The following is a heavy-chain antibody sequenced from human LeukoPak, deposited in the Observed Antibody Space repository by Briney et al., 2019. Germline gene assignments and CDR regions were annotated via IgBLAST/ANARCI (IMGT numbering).Heavy chain of an antibody. D-gene: IGHD6-19*01. CDR3: ARDRRSSGWYGFWTSQYYFDY. V-gene: IGHV3-21*01. CDR1: GFTFSSYS. CDR2: ISSSSSYI. Sequence: GGSLRLSCAASGFTFSSYSMNWVRQAPGKGLEWVSSISSSSSYIYYADSVKGRFTISRDNSKNTLYLQMNSLRAEDTAVYYCARDRRSSGWYGFWTSQYYFDYWGQGTLVTVSS. J-gene: IGHJ4*02.